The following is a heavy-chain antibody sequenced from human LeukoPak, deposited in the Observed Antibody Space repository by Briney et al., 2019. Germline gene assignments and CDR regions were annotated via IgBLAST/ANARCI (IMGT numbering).Heavy chain of an antibody. CDR2: ISYDGSNK. Sequence: GGSLRLSCAASGFTFSSYGMHWVRQAPGKGLEWVAVISYDGSNKYYADSVKGRFTISRDNSKNTLYLQMNSLRAEDTAVYYCARGGYYRYDAFDIWGQGTMVTVSS. V-gene: IGHV3-30*03. J-gene: IGHJ3*02. D-gene: IGHD3-22*01. CDR3: ARGGYYRYDAFDI. CDR1: GFTFSSYG.